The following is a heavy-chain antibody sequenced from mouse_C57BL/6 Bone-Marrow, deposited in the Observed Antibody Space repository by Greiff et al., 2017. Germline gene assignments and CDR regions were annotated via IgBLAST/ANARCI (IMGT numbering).Heavy chain of an antibody. Sequence: EVQLQQSGAELVRPGVSVKLSCTASGFTFKDYSMPWVKQRPDKGLEWLGWIVPENGDTDYASKFQGKATITGDKSSNTAYLQLSSLTSEDTAVYYCTTGSNYDFDYWGQGTTLTVSS. CDR2: IVPENGDT. D-gene: IGHD2-5*01. CDR3: TTGSNYDFDY. J-gene: IGHJ2*01. V-gene: IGHV14-4*01. CDR1: GFTFKDYS.